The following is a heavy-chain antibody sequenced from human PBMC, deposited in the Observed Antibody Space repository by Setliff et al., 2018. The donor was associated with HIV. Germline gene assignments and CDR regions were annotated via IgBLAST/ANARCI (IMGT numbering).Heavy chain of an antibody. CDR3: AKDVPHTFGGPIVY. J-gene: IGHJ4*02. CDR2: IKSKTERGTT. CDR1: GFTFSNAW. Sequence: PGGSLRLSCAASGFTFSNAWMSWVRQAPGKGLEWIGRIKSKTERGTTDYAAPVKGRFTISRDDSKNTVYLQMNSLKTDDTAIYYCAKDVPHTFGGPIVYWGQGALVTVSS. D-gene: IGHD3-16*02. V-gene: IGHV3-15*01.